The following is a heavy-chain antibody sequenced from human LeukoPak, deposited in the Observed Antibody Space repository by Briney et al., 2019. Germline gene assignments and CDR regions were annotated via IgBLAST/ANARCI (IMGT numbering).Heavy chain of an antibody. J-gene: IGHJ4*02. V-gene: IGHV4-59*08. CDR3: ARHRAYSSSSPFDY. CDR1: GGSISSLY. D-gene: IGHD6-6*01. CDR2: IYYTGST. Sequence: SETLSLTCSVSGGSISSLYWSWLRQPPPKGMEWIGYIYYTGSTNYNPSLKSRATMFVDMSKNQFSLRLSSVTAADTAVYYCARHRAYSSSSPFDYWGQGTLVTVSS.